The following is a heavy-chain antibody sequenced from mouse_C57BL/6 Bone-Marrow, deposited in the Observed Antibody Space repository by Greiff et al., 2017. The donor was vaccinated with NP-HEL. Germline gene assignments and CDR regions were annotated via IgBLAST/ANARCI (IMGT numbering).Heavy chain of an antibody. Sequence: VQLQQPGAELVKPGASVKMSCKASGYTFTSYWITWVKQRPGQGLEWIGDIYPGSGSTNYNEKFKGKATLTVDKSSSTAYMQLSSLTSEDSAVYYCAPDRAGYETDAMDYWGQGTSVTVSS. V-gene: IGHV1-55*01. J-gene: IGHJ4*01. CDR2: IYPGSGST. CDR3: APDRAGYETDAMDY. D-gene: IGHD3-2*02. CDR1: GYTFTSYW.